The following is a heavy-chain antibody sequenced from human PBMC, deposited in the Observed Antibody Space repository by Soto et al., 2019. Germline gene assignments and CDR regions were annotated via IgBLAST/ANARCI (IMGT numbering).Heavy chain of an antibody. CDR3: ARDIRDFDWLLWAY. CDR1: GFTVSSNY. CDR2: NYSGGST. Sequence: EVQLVETGGGLIQPGGSLRLSCAASGFTVSSNYMSWVRQAPGKGLGWVSVNYSGGSTYYAGSVKGRFTISRDNSKNTLYLQMNSLRAEDTAVYYCARDIRDFDWLLWAYWGQGTLVTVSS. J-gene: IGHJ4*02. D-gene: IGHD3-9*01. V-gene: IGHV3-53*02.